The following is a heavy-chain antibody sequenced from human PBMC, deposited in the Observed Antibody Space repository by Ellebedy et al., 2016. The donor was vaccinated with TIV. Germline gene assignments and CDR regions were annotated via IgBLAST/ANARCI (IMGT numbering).Heavy chain of an antibody. CDR2: ITGTGGGDNT. D-gene: IGHD1-14*01. CDR3: ARGRTTGI. CDR1: GFTFSTFA. V-gene: IGHV3-23*01. Sequence: GESLKISCAASGFTFSTFAMSWVRQAPGKELEWVSTITGTGGGDNTYYADSVRGRFTISRDNAKNTLYLQMNSLRAEDTAVYYCARGRTTGIWGQGTLVTVSS. J-gene: IGHJ4*02.